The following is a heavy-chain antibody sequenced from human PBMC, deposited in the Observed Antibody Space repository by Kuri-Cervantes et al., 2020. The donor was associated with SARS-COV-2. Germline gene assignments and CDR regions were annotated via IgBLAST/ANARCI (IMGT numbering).Heavy chain of an antibody. J-gene: IGHJ4*02. CDR3: ARDLEGELRD. CDR1: GYSISSGYY. D-gene: IGHD1-26*01. Sequence: SETLSLTCAVSGYSISSGYYWGWIRQPPGKGLEWIGSIYYSGSTYYNPSLKSRVTISVDTSKNQFSLKLSSVAAADTAVYYCARDLEGELRDCGQGTLVTVSS. V-gene: IGHV4-38-2*02. CDR2: IYYSGST.